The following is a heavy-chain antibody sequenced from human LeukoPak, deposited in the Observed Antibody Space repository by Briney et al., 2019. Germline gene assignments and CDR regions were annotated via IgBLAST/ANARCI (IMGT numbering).Heavy chain of an antibody. Sequence: ASVKVSCKASGYTFTGYYIHWVRQAPGQGLEWMGWINPNSGGTNYAQKFQGRVTMTRDTSISTAYMELSRLRSDDTAVYYCARGPPGSSSSRRVYYYYYMDVWGKGTTVTVSS. CDR3: ARGPPGSSSSRRVYYYYYMDV. V-gene: IGHV1-2*02. J-gene: IGHJ6*03. CDR2: INPNSGGT. CDR1: GYTFTGYY. D-gene: IGHD6-6*01.